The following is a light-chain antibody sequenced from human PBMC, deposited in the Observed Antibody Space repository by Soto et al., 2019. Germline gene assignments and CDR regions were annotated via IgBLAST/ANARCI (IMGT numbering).Light chain of an antibody. CDR1: QSISSW. J-gene: IGKJ1*01. CDR3: QQYNSYWT. V-gene: IGKV1-5*03. Sequence: DIQMTQSPSTLSASVGDRVTITCRASQSISSWLAWYQQKPGKAPKLLIYKASSLESGLPSRFSGSGSGTEFTLTISSLQPDDFATYYCQQYNSYWTLGQGTKVDIK. CDR2: KAS.